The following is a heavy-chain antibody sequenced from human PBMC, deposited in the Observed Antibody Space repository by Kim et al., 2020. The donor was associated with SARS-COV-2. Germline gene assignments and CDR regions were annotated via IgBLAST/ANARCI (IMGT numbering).Heavy chain of an antibody. V-gene: IGHV4-34*01. D-gene: IGHD3-10*01. J-gene: IGHJ6*02. CDR3: AGGQDVDSGRYGGMDV. CDR2: INHSGST. Sequence: SETLSLICAVYGGSFNDYYWSWIRQPPGKGLEWIGEINHSGSTNYNPSLRSRVIISVATSKNQFSLKLSSVTAADTAVYYCAGGQDVDSGRYGGMDVWGQGTTVTVSS. CDR1: GGSFNDYY.